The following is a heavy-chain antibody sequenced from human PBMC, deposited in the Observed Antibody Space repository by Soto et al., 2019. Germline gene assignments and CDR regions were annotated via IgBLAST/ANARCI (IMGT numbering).Heavy chain of an antibody. CDR1: GGTFSSYA. CDR3: ARDISGDYAWCYNWFDP. D-gene: IGHD4-17*01. CDR2: IIPLFGTA. Sequence: QVQLVQSGAEVKKPGSSVKVSCKASGGTFSSYAISWVRQAPGQGLEWMGGIIPLFGTANYAQKFQGRVTITADKSTSTGYMELSSLSSEATAVYYCARDISGDYAWCYNWFDPWGQGTLVTVSS. J-gene: IGHJ5*02. V-gene: IGHV1-69*06.